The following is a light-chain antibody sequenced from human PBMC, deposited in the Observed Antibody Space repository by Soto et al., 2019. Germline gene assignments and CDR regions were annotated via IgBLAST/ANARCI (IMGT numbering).Light chain of an antibody. Sequence: DIPMTQSPSTLSASVGDRVIITCRASQSINNWLAWYQQKPGKAPKLLIYDVSSLESGVPSRFSGSGSGTEFTLTISSLQPDDFATYYCQQYKSYWTFGQGTKVEIK. CDR2: DVS. J-gene: IGKJ1*01. CDR1: QSINNW. CDR3: QQYKSYWT. V-gene: IGKV1-5*01.